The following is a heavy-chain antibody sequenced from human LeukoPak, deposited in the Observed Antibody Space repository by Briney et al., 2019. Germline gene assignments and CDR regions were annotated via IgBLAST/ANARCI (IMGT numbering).Heavy chain of an antibody. CDR2: IYYSGST. CDR1: GGSISSYY. CDR3: ARDNDSSGYYYGNWFDP. V-gene: IGHV4-59*01. J-gene: IGHJ5*02. D-gene: IGHD3-22*01. Sequence: SETLSLTCTVSGGSISSYYWSWIRQPPGKGLEWIGYIYYSGSTNYNPSLKSRVTISVDTSKNQFSLKLSSVTAADTAVYYCARDNDSSGYYYGNWFDPWGQGTLVTVSS.